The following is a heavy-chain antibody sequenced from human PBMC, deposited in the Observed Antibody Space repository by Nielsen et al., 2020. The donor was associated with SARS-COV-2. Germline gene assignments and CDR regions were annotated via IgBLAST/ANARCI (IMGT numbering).Heavy chain of an antibody. CDR2: IYYSGST. V-gene: IGHV4-4*02. CDR3: AREVGDGYNHFDY. CDR1: GGSISSSNW. Sequence: SETLSLTCAVSGGSISSSNWWSWVRQPPGKGLEWIGYIYYSGSTNYNPSLKSRVTISVDTSKNQFSLKLSSVTAADTAVYYCAREVGDGYNHFDYWGQGTLVTVSS. J-gene: IGHJ4*02. D-gene: IGHD5-24*01.